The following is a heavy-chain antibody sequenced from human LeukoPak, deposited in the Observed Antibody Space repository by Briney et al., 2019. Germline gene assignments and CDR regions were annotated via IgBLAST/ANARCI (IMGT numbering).Heavy chain of an antibody. D-gene: IGHD3-16*01. Sequence: SETLSLTCTVSGGSISSYYWSWIRQPPGKGLEWIGYIYYSGSTNYNPSLKSRVTISVDTSKNQFSLKLSSVTAADTAMYYCARQGGSPRDHYFDYWGQGALVTVSS. CDR1: GGSISSYY. CDR2: IYYSGST. CDR3: ARQGGSPRDHYFDY. V-gene: IGHV4-59*08. J-gene: IGHJ4*02.